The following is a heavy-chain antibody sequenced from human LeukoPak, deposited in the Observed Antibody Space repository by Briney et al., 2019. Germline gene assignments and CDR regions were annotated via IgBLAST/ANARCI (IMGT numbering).Heavy chain of an antibody. D-gene: IGHD3/OR15-3a*01. Sequence: GGSLRLSCAASGFTFSSYAMSWVRQAPGKGLEWVSAISGSGGSTYYADSVKGRFTISRDNSKNTLYLQVNSLRAEDTAVYYCARDRDWFGGTSYYFDYWGQGTLVTVSS. CDR2: ISGSGGST. CDR1: GFTFSSYA. CDR3: ARDRDWFGGTSYYFDY. V-gene: IGHV3-23*01. J-gene: IGHJ4*02.